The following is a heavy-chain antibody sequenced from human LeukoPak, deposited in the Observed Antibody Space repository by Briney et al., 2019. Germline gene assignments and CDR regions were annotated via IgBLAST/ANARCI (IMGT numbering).Heavy chain of an antibody. CDR2: FSGSGGST. Sequence: PGGSLRLSCAASGFIFSNYAMSWVRQAPGKGLQWVSAFSGSGGSTYYADSVKGRFTISRDNSKNTLYLQMNSLRAEDTAVYYCAKDVSYCGGDCSVFDLWGRGTLVTVSS. V-gene: IGHV3-23*01. CDR3: AKDVSYCGGDCSVFDL. D-gene: IGHD2-21*02. J-gene: IGHJ2*01. CDR1: GFIFSNYA.